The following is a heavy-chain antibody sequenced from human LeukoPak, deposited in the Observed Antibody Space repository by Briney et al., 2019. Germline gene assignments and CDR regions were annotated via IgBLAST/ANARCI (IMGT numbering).Heavy chain of an antibody. Sequence: NSSETLSLTCAVYGGSFSGYYWSWIRQSPGKGLEWIGETYHSGSTNYNSSLKSRVTISLDTSKNQFSLKLSSVTAADTAVYHCARGRRIVVVLGATRTHRDYYMDVWGKGTTVTVSS. CDR2: TYHSGST. V-gene: IGHV4-34*01. CDR3: ARGRRIVVVLGATRTHRDYYMDV. D-gene: IGHD2-15*01. J-gene: IGHJ6*03. CDR1: GGSFSGYY.